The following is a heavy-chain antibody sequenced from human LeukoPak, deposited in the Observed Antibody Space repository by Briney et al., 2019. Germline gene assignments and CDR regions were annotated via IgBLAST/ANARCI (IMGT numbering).Heavy chain of an antibody. CDR3: ARDHGSGIDY. V-gene: IGHV4-34*01. CDR1: GGSFSGYY. Sequence: KPSETLSLTCAVYGGSFSGYYWSWIRQPPGKGLEWIGGINHSGSTNYNPSLKSRVTISVDTSKNQFSLKLSSVTAADTAVYYCARDHGSGIDYWGQGTLVTVSS. J-gene: IGHJ4*02. CDR2: INHSGST. D-gene: IGHD3-10*01.